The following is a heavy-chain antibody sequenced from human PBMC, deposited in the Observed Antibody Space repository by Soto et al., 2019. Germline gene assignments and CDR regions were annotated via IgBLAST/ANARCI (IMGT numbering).Heavy chain of an antibody. J-gene: IGHJ6*02. V-gene: IGHV5-51*01. CDR3: ARLVCSSTSGYARGHYYYYYGMDV. CDR1: GYSFTSYW. D-gene: IGHD2-2*01. Sequence: PGESLKISCKGSGYSFTSYWIGWVRQMPGKGLEWMGIIYPGDSDTRYSPSFQGQVTISADKSISTAYLQWSSLKASDTAMYYCARLVCSSTSGYARGHYYYYYGMDVWGQGTTVTVSS. CDR2: IYPGDSDT.